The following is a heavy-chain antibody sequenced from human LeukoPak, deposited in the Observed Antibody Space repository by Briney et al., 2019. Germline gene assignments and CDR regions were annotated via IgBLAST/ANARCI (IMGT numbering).Heavy chain of an antibody. CDR3: ARGSTYYDSSGQVPFDY. J-gene: IGHJ4*02. CDR2: ITGSGSST. CDR1: GFTFSSYA. Sequence: GGSLRLSCAASGFTFSSYAMSWVRQAPGKGLEWVSTITGSGSSTYYADSVKGRFTISRDNAKNSLYLQMNSLRAEDTAVYYCARGSTYYDSSGQVPFDYWGQGTLVTVSS. D-gene: IGHD3-22*01. V-gene: IGHV3-23*01.